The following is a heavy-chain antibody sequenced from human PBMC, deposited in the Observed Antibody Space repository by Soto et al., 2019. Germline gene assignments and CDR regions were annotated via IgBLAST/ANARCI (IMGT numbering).Heavy chain of an antibody. Sequence: GGSLRLSCAASGFTFSSYAMQWVRQAPGKGLEWVALISYDGNNEYYADSVKGRFTISRDNSKNTVYLQMNRLRPEDTAVYYCARDGMLYDSSGLYAFDVWGQRTMVTV. D-gene: IGHD3-22*01. CDR3: ARDGMLYDSSGLYAFDV. CDR1: GFTFSSYA. J-gene: IGHJ3*01. CDR2: ISYDGNNE. V-gene: IGHV3-30-3*01.